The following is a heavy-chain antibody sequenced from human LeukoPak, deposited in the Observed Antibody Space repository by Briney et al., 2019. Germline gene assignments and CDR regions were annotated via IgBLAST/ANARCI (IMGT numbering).Heavy chain of an antibody. CDR3: ARDRVYCSGGSCLNWFDP. CDR2: ISAYNGNT. J-gene: IGHJ5*02. D-gene: IGHD2-15*01. CDR1: GYTLTHYG. V-gene: IGHV1-18*04. Sequence: SVKVSCKASGYTLTHYGFSWVRQAPGQGLEGMGWISAYNGNTNYAQKLQGRVTMTTDTSTSTAYMEVRSLRSDDTAVYYCARDRVYCSGGSCLNWFDPWGQGTLVTVSS.